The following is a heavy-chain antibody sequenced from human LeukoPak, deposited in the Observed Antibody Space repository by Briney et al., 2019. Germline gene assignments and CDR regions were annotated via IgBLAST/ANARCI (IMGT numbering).Heavy chain of an antibody. CDR3: ARGKESSGCFYYFDY. D-gene: IGHD3-22*01. Sequence: SETLSLTCTVSGDSISSYYWSWIRQPAGKGLEWIGRIYTSGSTNYNPSLKSRGTMSVDTSNNQFSLKLSSVTAADTAVYYCARGKESSGCFYYFDYWGQGTLVTVSS. CDR2: IYTSGST. V-gene: IGHV4-4*07. CDR1: GDSISSYY. J-gene: IGHJ4*02.